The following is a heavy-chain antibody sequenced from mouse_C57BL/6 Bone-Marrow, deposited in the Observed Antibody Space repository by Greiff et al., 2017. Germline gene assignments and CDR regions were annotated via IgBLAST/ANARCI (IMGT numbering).Heavy chain of an antibody. Sequence: EVKLLESGGDLVKPGGSLKLSCAASGFTFSSYGMSWVRQTPDKRLEWVATISSGGSYTYYPDSVKGRFTISRDNAKNTLYLQMSSLKSEDTAMYYGARQCYRSYFDYWGQGTTLTVSS. CDR3: ARQCYRSYFDY. CDR2: ISSGGSYT. J-gene: IGHJ2*01. V-gene: IGHV5-6*02. D-gene: IGHD2-12*01. CDR1: GFTFSSYG.